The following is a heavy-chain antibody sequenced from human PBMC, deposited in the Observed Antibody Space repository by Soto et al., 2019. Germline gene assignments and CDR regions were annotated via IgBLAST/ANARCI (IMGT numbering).Heavy chain of an antibody. CDR2: IYYSGST. V-gene: IGHV4-59*08. CDR1: GGSISSYY. CDR3: ARHMAADYGSGSYSHFDY. Sequence: QVQLQESGPGLVKPSETLSLTCTVSGGSISSYYWSWIRQPPGKGLEWIGYIYYSGSTNYNPSLKSRVTISVDTSKNQFSLKLSSVTAADTAVYYCARHMAADYGSGSYSHFDYWGQGTLVTVSS. J-gene: IGHJ4*02. D-gene: IGHD3-10*01.